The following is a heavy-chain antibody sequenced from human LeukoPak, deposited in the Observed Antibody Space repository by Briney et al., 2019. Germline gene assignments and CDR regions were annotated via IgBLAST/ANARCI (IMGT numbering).Heavy chain of an antibody. CDR3: AGDSSTSLGWFDP. Sequence: GGSLRLSCAASGFTFSSYGMHWVRQAPGKGLEWVAVIWYDGSNKYYADSMKGRFTISRDNSKNTLYLQMNSLRAEDTAVYYCAGDSSTSLGWFDPWGQGTLVTVSS. CDR2: IWYDGSNK. J-gene: IGHJ5*02. CDR1: GFTFSSYG. V-gene: IGHV3-33*01. D-gene: IGHD2-2*01.